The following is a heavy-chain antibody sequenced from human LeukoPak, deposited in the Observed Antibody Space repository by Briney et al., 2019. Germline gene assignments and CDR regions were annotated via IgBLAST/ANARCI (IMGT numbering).Heavy chain of an antibody. CDR3: ARDSSYYDFWSGYYFTLGGEATNYYYYYMDV. CDR2: ISAYNGNT. D-gene: IGHD3-3*01. J-gene: IGHJ6*03. CDR1: GYTFTSYG. Sequence: ASVKVSCKASGYTFTSYGISWVRQAPGQGLEWMGWISAYNGNTNYAQKLQGRVTMTTDTSTSTAYMELRSLRSDDTAVYYCARDSSYYDFWSGYYFTLGGEATNYYYYYMDVWGKGTTVTVSS. V-gene: IGHV1-18*01.